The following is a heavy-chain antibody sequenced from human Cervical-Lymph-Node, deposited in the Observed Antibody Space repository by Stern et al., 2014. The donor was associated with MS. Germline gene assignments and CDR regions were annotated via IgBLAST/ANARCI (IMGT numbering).Heavy chain of an antibody. CDR3: ASGSLEGFDP. CDR1: GYTFTSLG. V-gene: IGHV1-18*01. J-gene: IGHJ5*02. CDR2: ICAYNGNK. Sequence: QVQLVQSGAEVKKPGASVKVSCKASGYTFTSLGISWVRQAPGQGLEWMGWICAYNGNKSCAQRLQGRITLTTDTSTSTAYMELRSLTSDDTAVYYCASGSLEGFDPWGQGTLVTVSS. D-gene: IGHD5-24*01.